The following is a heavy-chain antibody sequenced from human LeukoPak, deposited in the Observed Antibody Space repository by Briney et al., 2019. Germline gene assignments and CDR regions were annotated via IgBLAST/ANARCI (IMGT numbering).Heavy chain of an antibody. V-gene: IGHV4-59*08. J-gene: IGHJ4*02. D-gene: IGHD6-6*01. CDR3: ARLGESSSRLYYFDY. CDR1: GGSISSYY. CDR2: FHYSGST. Sequence: SETLSLTCTVSGGSISSYYWSWIRQPPGKGLEWIGYFHYSGSTNYNPSLKSRVTISVDTSKNQFSLKLSSVTAADTAVYYCARLGESSSRLYYFDYWGQGTLVTVSS.